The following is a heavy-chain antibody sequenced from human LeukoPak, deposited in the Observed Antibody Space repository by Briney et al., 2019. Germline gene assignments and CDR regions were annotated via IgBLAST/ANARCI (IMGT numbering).Heavy chain of an antibody. J-gene: IGHJ4*02. CDR2: ISGSGGST. CDR1: GFTFSSYA. D-gene: IGHD1-1*01. Sequence: GGPLTLSCAASGFTFSSYAMSWVRQAPGKGLEWVSAISGSGGSTYYADSVKGRFTISRDNSKNTLYLQMNSLRAEDTAVYYCAKDRAGIRYFDYWGQGTLVTVSS. CDR3: AKDRAGIRYFDY. V-gene: IGHV3-23*01.